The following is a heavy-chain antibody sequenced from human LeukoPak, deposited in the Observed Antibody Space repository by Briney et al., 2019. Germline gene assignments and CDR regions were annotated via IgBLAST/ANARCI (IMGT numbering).Heavy chain of an antibody. Sequence: ASVKVSCKASGYTFTSYAMHWVRQAPGQRLEWMGWINAGNGNTKYSQKFQGRVTITTDTSASTAYMELSSLRSDDTAVYYCARTSGGFIAARPFDYWGQGTLVTVSS. CDR3: ARTSGGFIAARPFDY. CDR2: INAGNGNT. CDR1: GYTFTSYA. D-gene: IGHD6-6*01. J-gene: IGHJ4*02. V-gene: IGHV1-3*01.